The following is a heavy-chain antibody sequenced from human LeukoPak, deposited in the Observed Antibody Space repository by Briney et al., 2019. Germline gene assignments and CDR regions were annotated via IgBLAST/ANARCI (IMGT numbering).Heavy chain of an antibody. V-gene: IGHV3-21*06. CDR2: IFGSRDSI. CDR1: GFSFSDFG. CDR3: TRGMDHINYAWFDP. J-gene: IGHJ5*02. Sequence: GGSLRLSCAASGFSFSDFGMGWVRQAPGKRLEWVSSIFGSRDSISYANSVKGRFTISRDNAENSLYLQMDSLRVGDTAVYYCTRGMDHINYAWFDPWGQGTLVIVSS. D-gene: IGHD4-11*01.